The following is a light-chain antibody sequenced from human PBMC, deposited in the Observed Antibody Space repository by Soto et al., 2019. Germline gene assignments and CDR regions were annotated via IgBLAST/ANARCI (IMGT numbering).Light chain of an antibody. Sequence: DIQMTQSPSSVSASVGDTVTITCRTSRGVGVWLGWYQQKPGKAPHLLIYGASGLQVGVPARFSGSGSGTEFTLTISSLQSEDFAVYYCQQYNNWPRTFGQGTKVDIK. CDR3: QQYNNWPRT. CDR1: RGVGVW. V-gene: IGKV1-12*01. CDR2: GAS. J-gene: IGKJ1*01.